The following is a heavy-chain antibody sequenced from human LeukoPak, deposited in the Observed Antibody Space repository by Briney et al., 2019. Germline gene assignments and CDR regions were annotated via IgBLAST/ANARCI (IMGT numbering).Heavy chain of an antibody. CDR3: AKDFEAYCGGDCYTHFDL. V-gene: IGHV3-23*01. CDR1: GFTFSNYG. Sequence: PGRSLRLSCAASGFTFSNYGMHWVRQAPGKGLEWVSRISGSGGSTYYADSVKGRFTISRDNSKNTLYLQMNSLRVEDTALYYCAKDFEAYCGGDCYTHFDLWGRGTLVTVSS. CDR2: ISGSGGST. D-gene: IGHD2-21*02. J-gene: IGHJ2*01.